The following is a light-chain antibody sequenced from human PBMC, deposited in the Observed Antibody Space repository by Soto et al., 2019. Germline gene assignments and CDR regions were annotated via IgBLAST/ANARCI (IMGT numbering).Light chain of an antibody. J-gene: IGLJ1*01. V-gene: IGLV2-14*01. CDR3: SSFTSTSTYV. Sequence: QSVLTQPASVSGSPGQSITISCTGTSSDVGAYNHVAWYQQHPGKAPKFMIYEVTNRPPGVSHRFSGSKSGNTASLTISGLQAEDEADYYCSSFTSTSTYVFGTGTKFTVL. CDR1: SSDVGAYNH. CDR2: EVT.